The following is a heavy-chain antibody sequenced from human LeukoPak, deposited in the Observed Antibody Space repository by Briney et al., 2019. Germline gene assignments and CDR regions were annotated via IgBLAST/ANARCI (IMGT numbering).Heavy chain of an antibody. CDR1: GGTFSSYA. J-gene: IGHJ4*02. Sequence: ASVKVSCKASGGTFSSYAISWVRQAPGQGLEWMGWINPNSGGTNYAQKFQGRVTMTRDTSISTAYMELSRLRSDDTAVYYCARTRRPNTVTQYLDYWGQGTLVTVSS. V-gene: IGHV1-2*02. D-gene: IGHD4-11*01. CDR2: INPNSGGT. CDR3: ARTRRPNTVTQYLDY.